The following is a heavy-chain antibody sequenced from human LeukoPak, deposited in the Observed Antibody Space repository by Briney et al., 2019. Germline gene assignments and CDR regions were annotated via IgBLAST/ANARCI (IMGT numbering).Heavy chain of an antibody. V-gene: IGHV3-21*01. J-gene: IGHJ5*02. Sequence: PGGSLRLSXAASGFTFSSYSMNWVRQAPGKGLEWVSSISSSSSYIYYADSVKGRFTISRDNAKNSLYLQMNSLRAEDTAVYYCASDNTGAQHDIKEKKYNWFDPWGQGTLVTVSS. D-gene: IGHD1-1*01. CDR1: GFTFSSYS. CDR3: ASDNTGAQHDIKEKKYNWFDP. CDR2: ISSSSSYI.